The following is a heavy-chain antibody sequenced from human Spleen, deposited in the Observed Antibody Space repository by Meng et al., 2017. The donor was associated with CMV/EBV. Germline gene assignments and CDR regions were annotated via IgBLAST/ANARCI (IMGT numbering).Heavy chain of an antibody. D-gene: IGHD1-26*01. CDR2: INPNSGGT. J-gene: IGHJ4*02. CDR1: GYTFTGYY. V-gene: IGHV1-2*02. Sequence: ASVKVSCKASGYTFTGYYMHWVRQAPGQGLEWMGWINPNSGGTNYALKFQGRVTMTRDTSISTAYMELSRLRSDDTAVYYCAKDLGSVRPDYWGQGTLVTVSS. CDR3: AKDLGSVRPDY.